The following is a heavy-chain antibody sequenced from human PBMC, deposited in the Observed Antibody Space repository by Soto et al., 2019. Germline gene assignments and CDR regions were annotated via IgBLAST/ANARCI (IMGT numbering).Heavy chain of an antibody. J-gene: IGHJ6*02. D-gene: IGHD2-2*01. Sequence: QVQLVQSGAEVKKPGSSVKVSCKASGGTFSSYAISWVRQAPGQGLEWMGGIIPIFGTANYAQKFQGRVTITADESTSTAYMGLSSLRSEDTAVYYCARRRYCISTSCYPKRYYGMDVWGQGTTVTVSS. V-gene: IGHV1-69*12. CDR1: GGTFSSYA. CDR3: ARRRYCISTSCYPKRYYGMDV. CDR2: IIPIFGTA.